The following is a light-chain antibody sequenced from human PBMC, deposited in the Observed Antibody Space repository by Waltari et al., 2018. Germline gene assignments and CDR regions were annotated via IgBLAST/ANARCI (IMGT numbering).Light chain of an antibody. Sequence: QAVLTQPSSLSASPGASASLTCTLRSDINIGAYRIYWYQQKPGSPPPYLLRYKSDSDKQQGSGVPSRFSGSKDASANAGILLISGLQSEDEADYYCMIWHSSAWVFGGGTKLTVL. CDR2: YKSDSDK. CDR1: SDINIGAYR. CDR3: MIWHSSAWV. V-gene: IGLV5-45*03. J-gene: IGLJ3*02.